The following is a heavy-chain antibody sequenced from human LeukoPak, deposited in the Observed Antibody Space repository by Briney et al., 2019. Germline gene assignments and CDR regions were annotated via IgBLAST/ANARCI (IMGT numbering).Heavy chain of an antibody. CDR1: GFTFRSYW. CDR2: IKEDGSEK. D-gene: IGHD6-19*01. Sequence: GALRLSCVASGFTFRSYWMTWVRQAPGKGLEWVANIKEDGSEKYYVDSVKGRFSISRDNAKNSLFLQMNSPRAEDTAVYYCARDRYSSKWGQGTLVTVSS. J-gene: IGHJ1*01. V-gene: IGHV3-7*01. CDR3: ARDRYSSK.